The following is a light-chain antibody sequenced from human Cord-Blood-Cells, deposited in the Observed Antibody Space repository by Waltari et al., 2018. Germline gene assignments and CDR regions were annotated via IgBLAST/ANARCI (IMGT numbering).Light chain of an antibody. CDR1: SSDVGSYNL. CDR2: EVS. CDR3: CSYAGSSTYV. V-gene: IGLV2-23*02. J-gene: IGLJ1*01. Sequence: QSALPQPASVSGSHGQSRTISCTGTSSDVGSYNLVSWYQQHPGKAPKLMIYEVSKRPSGVSNRFSGSKSGNTASLTISGLQAEDEADYYCCSYAGSSTYVFGTGTKVTVL.